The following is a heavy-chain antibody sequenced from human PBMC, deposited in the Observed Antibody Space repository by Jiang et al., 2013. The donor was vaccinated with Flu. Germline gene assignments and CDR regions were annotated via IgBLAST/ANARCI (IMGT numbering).Heavy chain of an antibody. J-gene: IGHJ4*02. CDR3: ARDLLGNWNDLWPTNIDY. V-gene: IGHV3-21*01. Sequence: VQLLESGGGLVKPGGSLRLSCAASGFTFSSYSMNWVRQAPGKGLEWVSSISSSSSYIYYADSVKGRFTISRDNAKNSLYLQMNSLRAEDTAVYYCARDLLGNWNDLWPTNIDYWGQGTLVTVSS. CDR1: GFTFSSYS. CDR2: ISSSSSYI. D-gene: IGHD1-1*01.